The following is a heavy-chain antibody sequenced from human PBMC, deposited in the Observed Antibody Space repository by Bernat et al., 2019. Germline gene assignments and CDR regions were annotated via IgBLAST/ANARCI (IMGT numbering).Heavy chain of an antibody. Sequence: QVQLVESGGGVVQSGRSLRLSCAASGFTFSTNGMHWVRQAPGKWLEWVAIISYDGNDQYYADSVKGRFTISRDNSKNTLYLQMNSLTTDDTAVYYCAKGAYGANSGCDYWGQGTLVTVSS. CDR3: AKGAYGANSGCDY. CDR1: GFTFSTNG. V-gene: IGHV3-30*18. CDR2: ISYDGNDQ. J-gene: IGHJ4*02. D-gene: IGHD4-23*01.